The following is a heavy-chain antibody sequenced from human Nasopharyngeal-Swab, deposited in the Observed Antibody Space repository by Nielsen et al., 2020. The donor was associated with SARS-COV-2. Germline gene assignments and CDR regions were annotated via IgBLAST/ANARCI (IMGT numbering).Heavy chain of an antibody. CDR3: VKEGPRGYAAW. CDR1: GLTFSSST. Sequence: GGSLRLSCTASGLTFSSSTMSWVRQAPGKGPEWVSAFADNDNKTYYAGSVKGRFTISRDNSNSMLFLQMSSLRVEYTALYYCVKEGPRGYAAWWGRGTLVTVSP. D-gene: IGHD3-22*01. V-gene: IGHV3-23*01. CDR2: FADNDNKT. J-gene: IGHJ4*02.